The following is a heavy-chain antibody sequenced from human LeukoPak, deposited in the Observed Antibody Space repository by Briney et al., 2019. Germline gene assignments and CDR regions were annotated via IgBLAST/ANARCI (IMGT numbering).Heavy chain of an antibody. D-gene: IGHD2-2*01. J-gene: IGHJ4*02. V-gene: IGHV1-8*01. CDR1: GYTFTSYG. CDR2: MNPNSGNT. CDR3: ARALRYCSTTSCQYYFDY. Sequence: GASVKVSCKASGYTFTSYGISWVRQAPGQGLEWMGWMNPNSGNTGYAQKFQGRVTMTRNTSISTAYMELSSLKSEDTAVYYCARALRYCSTTSCQYYFDYWGQGTLVTVSS.